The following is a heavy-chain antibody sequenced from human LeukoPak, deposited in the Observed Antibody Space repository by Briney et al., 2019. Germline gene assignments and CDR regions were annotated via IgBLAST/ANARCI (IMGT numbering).Heavy chain of an antibody. CDR3: AKESTVTPGNVNWFDT. J-gene: IGHJ5*02. V-gene: IGHV3-23*01. D-gene: IGHD4-17*01. Sequence: GGSLRLSCAPSGFTFSIYAMTWVRQAPGKGLEWVSTLSGSGGSTFYADSVKGRFTISRDNSKNTLSLQMNSLRAEDTAVYYCAKESTVTPGNVNWFDTWGQGTLVTVSS. CDR1: GFTFSIYA. CDR2: LSGSGGST.